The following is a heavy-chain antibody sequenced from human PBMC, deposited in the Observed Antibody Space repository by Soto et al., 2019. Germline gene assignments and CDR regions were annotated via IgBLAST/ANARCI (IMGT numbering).Heavy chain of an antibody. CDR3: AKCGGSYWYFDY. Sequence: LRLSVAASGFTFSSYAMSWVRQAPGKGLEWVSAISGSGGSTYYADSVKGRFTISRDNSKNTLYLQMNSLRAEDTAVYYCAKCGGSYWYFDYWSQGTLVTVSS. CDR1: GFTFSSYA. V-gene: IGHV3-23*01. D-gene: IGHD1-26*01. CDR2: ISGSGGST. J-gene: IGHJ4*02.